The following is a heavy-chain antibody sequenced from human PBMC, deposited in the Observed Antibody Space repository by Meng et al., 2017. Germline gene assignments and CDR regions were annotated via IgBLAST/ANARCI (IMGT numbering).Heavy chain of an antibody. CDR3: ARSDWFDP. J-gene: IGHJ5*02. V-gene: IGHV3-74*01. CDR1: GFTFRNYW. Sequence: VRLGDAVGCLVQAVRFLRLSWTASGFTFRNYWMHWVRQAPGKGLVWVSRIKPDGTMTVYADSVKGRFTISRDNAKNTLYLQMNSLRSDDTAVYYCARSDWFDPWGQGTLVTVSS. CDR2: IKPDGTMT.